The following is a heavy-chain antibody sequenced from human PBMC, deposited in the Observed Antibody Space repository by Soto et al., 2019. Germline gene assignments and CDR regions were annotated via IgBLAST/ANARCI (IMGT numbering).Heavy chain of an antibody. J-gene: IGHJ6*02. D-gene: IGHD3-10*01. CDR1: GGSISSSNW. CDR3: ARVSGSYYYGMDV. CDR2: IYHSGST. Sequence: QVQLQESGPGLVKPSGTLSLTCAVSGGSISSSNWWSWVRQPPGKGLEWIGEIYHSGSTNYNPSLKSRVPXAXDXPNTQFSLTLSSVTAADTAVYYCARVSGSYYYGMDVWGQGTTVTVSS. V-gene: IGHV4-4*02.